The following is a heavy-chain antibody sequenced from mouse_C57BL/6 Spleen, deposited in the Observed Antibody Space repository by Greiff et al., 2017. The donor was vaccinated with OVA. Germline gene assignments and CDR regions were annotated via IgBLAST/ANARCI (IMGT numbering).Heavy chain of an antibody. V-gene: IGHV1-52*01. J-gene: IGHJ3*01. CDR1: GYTFTSYW. D-gene: IGHD1-1*01. Sequence: QVQLQQSGAELVRPGSSVKLSCKASGYTFTSYWMHWVKQRPIQGLEWIGNIDPSDSETHSNQKFKDKATLTVDKSSSTAYMQLRSLTSEDSAVYYCARSDYGSREGAWCAYWGQGTLVTVAA. CDR3: ARSDYGSREGAWCAY. CDR2: IDPSDSET.